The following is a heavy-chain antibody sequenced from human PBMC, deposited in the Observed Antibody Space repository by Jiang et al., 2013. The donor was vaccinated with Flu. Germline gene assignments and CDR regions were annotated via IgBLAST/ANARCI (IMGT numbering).Heavy chain of an antibody. V-gene: IGHV4-59*01. CDR2: IYYSGST. CDR1: GGSISSYY. D-gene: IGHD1-26*01. CDR3: ARDRVGATPFDY. Sequence: PGLVKPSETLSLTCTVSGGSISSYYWSWIRQPPGKGLEWIGYIYYSGSTNYNPSLKSRVTISVDTSKNQFSLKLSSVTAADTAVYYCARDRVGATPFDYWGQGTLVTVSS. J-gene: IGHJ4*02.